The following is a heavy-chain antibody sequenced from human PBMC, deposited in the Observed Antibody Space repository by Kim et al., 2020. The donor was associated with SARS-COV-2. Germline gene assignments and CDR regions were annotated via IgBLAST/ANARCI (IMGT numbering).Heavy chain of an antibody. CDR2: ISSSGSTI. V-gene: IGHV3-11*01. D-gene: IGHD3-10*01. CDR3: ASGYYYGSGSYSV. Sequence: GGSLRLSCAASGFTFSDYYMSWIRQAPGKGLEWVSYISSSGSTIYYADSVKGRLTISRDNAKNSLYLQMNSLRAEDTAVYYCASGYYYGSGSYSVWGQGTTVTVSS. CDR1: GFTFSDYY. J-gene: IGHJ6*02.